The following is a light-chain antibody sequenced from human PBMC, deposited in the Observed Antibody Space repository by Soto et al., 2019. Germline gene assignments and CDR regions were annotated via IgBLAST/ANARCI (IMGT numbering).Light chain of an antibody. CDR2: GAS. J-gene: IGKJ2*01. Sequence: EIMMTPSPATLSVSPGERATLSCRASQSVSSNSLAWYQQKPGQAPRLLIYGASSRATGIPDRFSGSGSGTDFTLTISRLEPEDFAVYYCQLYGRSTMYTFGQGTKVDIK. CDR3: QLYGRSTMYT. V-gene: IGKV3-20*01. CDR1: QSVSSNS.